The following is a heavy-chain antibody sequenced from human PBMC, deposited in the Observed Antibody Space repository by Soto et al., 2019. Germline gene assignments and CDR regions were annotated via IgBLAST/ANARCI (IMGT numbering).Heavy chain of an antibody. CDR2: IYYSGST. CDR1: GDSISNYY. J-gene: IGHJ5*02. Sequence: PSETLSLTCTVSGDSISNYYWSWIRQPPGKGLEWIGYIYYSGSTNYNPSLKSRVIISVDTSKNQFSLKLSSVTAADTAVYYCARLLHYDILTGLDPWGQGTLVTVSS. V-gene: IGHV4-59*01. D-gene: IGHD3-9*01. CDR3: ARLLHYDILTGLDP.